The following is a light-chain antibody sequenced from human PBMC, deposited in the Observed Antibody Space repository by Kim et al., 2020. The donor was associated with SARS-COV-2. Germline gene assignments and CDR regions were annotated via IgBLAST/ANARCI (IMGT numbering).Light chain of an antibody. CDR3: QAWDSSTAS. V-gene: IGLV3-1*01. J-gene: IGLJ2*01. Sequence: SYELTQPPSVSVSPGQTASITCSGDKLGDKYACWYQQKPGQSPVLVIYQYSKRPSGIPERFSGSNSGNTATLTISGTQAMDEADYYCQAWDSSTASFGGG. CDR2: QYS. CDR1: KLGDKY.